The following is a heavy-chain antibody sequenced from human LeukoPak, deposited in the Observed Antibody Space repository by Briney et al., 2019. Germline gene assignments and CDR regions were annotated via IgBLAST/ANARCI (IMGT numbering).Heavy chain of an antibody. J-gene: IGHJ4*02. CDR3: ARDGGYFDN. D-gene: IGHD3-16*01. CDR1: GYTFTSYG. CDR2: ISAYNDNI. Sequence: ASVKVSCKASGYTFTSYGISWVRQAPGQGLEWMGWISAYNDNINYAQNLQGRVITTTDTFTSTAYMELRSLRSDDTAVYYCARDGGYFDNWGQGTLVTVSS. V-gene: IGHV1-18*04.